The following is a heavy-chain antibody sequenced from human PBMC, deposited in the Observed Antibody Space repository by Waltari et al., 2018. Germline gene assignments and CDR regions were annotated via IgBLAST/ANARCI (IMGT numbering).Heavy chain of an antibody. CDR3: ARDGSPPLFQSLDY. V-gene: IGHV3-7*01. J-gene: IGHJ4*02. CDR2: IKEDGSYT. CDR1: GFPFSNSW. Sequence: EVQLVESGGGLVQPGGSLRLSCGASGFPFSNSWMSWVRQAPGKGLEWVANIKEDGSYTYYMDSVKGRFTISRDTARNSLYLQMNGLRAEDTAVYYCARDGSPPLFQSLDYWGQGTLVTVSS.